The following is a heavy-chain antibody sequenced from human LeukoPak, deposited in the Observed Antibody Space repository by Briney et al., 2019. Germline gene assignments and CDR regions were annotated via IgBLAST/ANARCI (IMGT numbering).Heavy chain of an antibody. CDR2: IYPGDSDT. CDR3: ASQGQIVGADDYYFDY. CDR1: GYSFTSYW. J-gene: IGHJ4*02. Sequence: GESLKISCKGSGYSFTSYWIGWVRQMPGKGLEWMGIIYPGDSDTRYSPSFLGQVTISADKSISTAYLQWSSLKASDTAMYYCASQGQIVGADDYYFDYWGQGTLVTVSS. V-gene: IGHV5-51*01. D-gene: IGHD1-26*01.